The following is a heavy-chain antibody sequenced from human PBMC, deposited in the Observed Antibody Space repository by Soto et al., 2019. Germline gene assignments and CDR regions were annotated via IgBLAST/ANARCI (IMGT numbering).Heavy chain of an antibody. J-gene: IGHJ4*02. CDR2: ISYDGSNK. CDR1: GFTFSTYA. CDR3: ARDGRAGGYSYGPNDY. V-gene: IGHV3-30-3*01. D-gene: IGHD5-18*01. Sequence: QVQLVESGGGVVQPGRSLRLSCAASGFTFSTYAMHWVRQAPGKGLEWVAVISYDGSNKYYADSVKGRFTISRDNSKNTLYLQMNSLRTEDTAVYYCARDGRAGGYSYGPNDYWGQGTLVTVSS.